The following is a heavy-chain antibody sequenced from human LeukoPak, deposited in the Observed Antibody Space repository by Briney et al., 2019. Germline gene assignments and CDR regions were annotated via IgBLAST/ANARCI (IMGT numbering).Heavy chain of an antibody. V-gene: IGHV3-30-3*01. Sequence: GGSLRLSCAASGFTFSSYAMHWVRQAPGKGLEWVAVISYDGSNKYYADSVKGRFTISRDNSKNTLYLQMNSLRAEDTAVYYCARAPASYHFDYWGQGTLVTVSS. CDR2: ISYDGSNK. CDR3: ARAPASYHFDY. J-gene: IGHJ4*02. CDR1: GFTFSSYA.